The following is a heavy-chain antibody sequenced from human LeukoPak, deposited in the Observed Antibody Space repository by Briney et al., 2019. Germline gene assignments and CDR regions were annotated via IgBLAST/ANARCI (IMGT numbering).Heavy chain of an antibody. D-gene: IGHD3-9*01. CDR1: GFTVSSNY. V-gene: IGHV3-53*01. CDR3: ATSYYDILTGYDY. J-gene: IGHJ4*02. Sequence: QAGGSLRLSCAASGFTVSSNYMSWVRQAPGKGLEWVSVIYSGGSTYYADSVKGRFTISRDNSKNTLYLQMNSLRAEDTAVYYCATSYYDILTGYDYWGQGTLVTVSS. CDR2: IYSGGST.